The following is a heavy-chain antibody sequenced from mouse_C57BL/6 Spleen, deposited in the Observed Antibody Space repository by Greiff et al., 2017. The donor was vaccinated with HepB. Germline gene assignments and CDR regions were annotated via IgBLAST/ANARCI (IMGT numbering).Heavy chain of an antibody. J-gene: IGHJ2*01. CDR1: GYTFTSYW. Sequence: QVQLQQSGAELVKPGASVKLSCKASGYTFTSYWMQWVKQRPGQGLEWIGEIDPSDSYTNYNQKFKGKATLTVDTSSSTAYMQLSSLTSEDSAVYYCARGETAQATDYFDYWGQGTTLTVSS. V-gene: IGHV1-50*01. D-gene: IGHD3-2*02. CDR2: IDPSDSYT. CDR3: ARGETAQATDYFDY.